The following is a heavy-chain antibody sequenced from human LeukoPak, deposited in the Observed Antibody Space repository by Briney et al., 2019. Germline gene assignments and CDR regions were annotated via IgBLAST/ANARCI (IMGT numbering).Heavy chain of an antibody. Sequence: GGSLRLSCAASGFSFSSSVMSWVRQGLEGRLGWGSAISGSGGSTYYADSVKGRFTISRDNSKNTLYLQMNSLRAEDTAVYYCAKDSSCSGGSCPPLQFDYWGQGTLVTVSS. V-gene: IGHV3-23*01. CDR3: AKDSSCSGGSCPPLQFDY. D-gene: IGHD2-15*01. CDR1: GFSFSSSV. J-gene: IGHJ4*02. CDR2: ISGSGGST.